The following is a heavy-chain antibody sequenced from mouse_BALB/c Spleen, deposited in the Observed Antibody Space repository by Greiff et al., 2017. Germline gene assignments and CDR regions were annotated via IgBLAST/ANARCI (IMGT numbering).Heavy chain of an antibody. CDR1: GFTFSSYA. Sequence: EVQVVESGGGLVKPGGSLKLSCAASGFTFSSYAMSWVRQTPEKRLEWVASISSGGSTYYPDSVKGRFTISRDNARNILYLQMSSLRSEDTAMYYCARGLYYYGSYYYAMDYWGQGTSVTVSS. CDR2: ISSGGST. V-gene: IGHV5-6-5*01. CDR3: ARGLYYYGSYYYAMDY. J-gene: IGHJ4*01. D-gene: IGHD1-1*01.